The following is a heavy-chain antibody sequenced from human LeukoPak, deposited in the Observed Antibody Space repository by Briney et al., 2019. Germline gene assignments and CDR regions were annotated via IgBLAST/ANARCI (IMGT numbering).Heavy chain of an antibody. V-gene: IGHV3-30-3*01. Sequence: PGGSLRLSCAASGFAFSSYALHWVRQAPGKGLEWVSVISYDGGKEYYADSVEGRFTISRDNSKNTLYLQMNSLRGEDTAVYYCARDRNSASSNNWFDPWGQGTLVTVSS. CDR1: GFAFSSYA. CDR3: ARDRNSASSNNWFDP. CDR2: ISYDGGKE. D-gene: IGHD6-6*01. J-gene: IGHJ5*02.